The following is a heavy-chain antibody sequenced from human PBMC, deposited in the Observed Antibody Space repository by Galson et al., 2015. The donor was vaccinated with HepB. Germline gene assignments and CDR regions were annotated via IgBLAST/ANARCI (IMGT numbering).Heavy chain of an antibody. CDR1: GFTFSDYA. D-gene: IGHD3-10*01. V-gene: IGHV3-30-3*01. CDR2: ISYDGSKK. Sequence: SLRLSCAASGFTFSDYAMHWVRQAPGEGLEWVAVISYDGSKKYYAGSVKGRFTISRDNAKKSLYLQMSSLRAEDTAVYYCARTAYFGSGSYPIYFDYSGQGALVTVSS. J-gene: IGHJ4*02. CDR3: ARTAYFGSGSYPIYFDY.